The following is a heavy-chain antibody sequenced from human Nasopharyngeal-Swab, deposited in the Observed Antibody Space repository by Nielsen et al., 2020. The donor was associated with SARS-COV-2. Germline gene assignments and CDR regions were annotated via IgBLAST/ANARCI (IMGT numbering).Heavy chain of an antibody. J-gene: IGHJ6*02. V-gene: IGHV1-69*13. CDR2: IIPIFGTA. CDR1: GGTFSSYA. D-gene: IGHD6-19*01. Sequence: SVKVSCKASGGTFSSYAISWVRQAPGQGLEWMGGIIPIFGTANYAQKFQGRVTITADESTSTAYMELSSLRPEDTAVYYCAAELIASGWYSGYYYGMDVWGQGTTVTVSS. CDR3: AAELIASGWYSGYYYGMDV.